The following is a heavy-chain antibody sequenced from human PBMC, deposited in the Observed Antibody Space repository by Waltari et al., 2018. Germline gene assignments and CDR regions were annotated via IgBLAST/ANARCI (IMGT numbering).Heavy chain of an antibody. CDR1: GCTFDYSL. V-gene: IGHV3-7*01. Sequence: EVQLVESGGGLVQPGGSLELSCAASGCTFDYSLVSVVQLCGVGGSGQVPGKGLEFGANINQDGSEKSYVDSVKGRFTISRDNAKNSMSLQMSSLRAEDAAVYYCARDPGFSEFDLWGQGTLVSISA. J-gene: IGHJ3*01. CDR3: ARDPGFSEFDL. CDR2: INQDGSEK.